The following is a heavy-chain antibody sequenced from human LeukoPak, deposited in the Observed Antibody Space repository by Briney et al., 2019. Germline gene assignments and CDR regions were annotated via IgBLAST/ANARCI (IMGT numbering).Heavy chain of an antibody. V-gene: IGHV4-31*03. D-gene: IGHD4-23*01. CDR3: AGDSGNSAFDY. J-gene: IGHJ4*02. Sequence: SETLSLTCTVSGGSIISGAYYWSWIRQHPGQGLEWIAYVHYSGSTYYNPPLKSRFTISVDTSQNQFSLKLRSVTAADTAVYYCAGDSGNSAFDYWGQGTLVTVSS. CDR2: VHYSGST. CDR1: GGSIISGAYY.